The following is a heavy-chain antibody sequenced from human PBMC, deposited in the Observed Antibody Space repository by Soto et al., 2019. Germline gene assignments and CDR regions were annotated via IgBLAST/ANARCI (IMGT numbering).Heavy chain of an antibody. Sequence: SETLSLTCAVSGGSISSSNWWSWVRQPPGKGLEWIGEIYHSGSTNYNPSLKSRVTISVDKSKNQFSLKLSSVTAADTAVYYCARGSPPLLWFGGEHFDYWGQGTLVTVSS. J-gene: IGHJ4*02. CDR3: ARGSPPLLWFGGEHFDY. CDR2: IYHSGST. CDR1: GGSISSSNW. V-gene: IGHV4-4*02. D-gene: IGHD3-10*01.